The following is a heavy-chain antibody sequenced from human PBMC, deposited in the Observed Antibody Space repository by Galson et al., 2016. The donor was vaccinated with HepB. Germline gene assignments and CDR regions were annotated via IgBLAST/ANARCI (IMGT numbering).Heavy chain of an antibody. CDR2: IWPDGSEQ. V-gene: IGHV3-33*01. Sequence: SLRLSCAASGFTFSNYAMHWVRQAPGKGLEWVAVIWPDGSEQYYADSVKGRFTISRDNSDNTMSLQMNSLRAEDTSVYYCAREPRGADWGFDYWGRGTLVTVSS. J-gene: IGHJ4*02. CDR1: GFTFSNYA. D-gene: IGHD7-27*01. CDR3: AREPRGADWGFDY.